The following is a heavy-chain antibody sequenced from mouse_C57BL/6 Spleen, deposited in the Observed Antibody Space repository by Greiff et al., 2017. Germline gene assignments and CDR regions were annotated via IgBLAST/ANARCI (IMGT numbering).Heavy chain of an antibody. Sequence: EVQRVESEGGLVQPGSSMKLSCTASGFTFSDYYMAWVRQVPEKGLEWVANINYDGSSTYYLDSLKSRFIISRDNAKNILYLQMSSLKSEDTATYYCARLDGYDGAFDYWGQGTTLTVSS. CDR1: GFTFSDYY. CDR2: INYDGSST. D-gene: IGHD2-2*01. J-gene: IGHJ2*01. CDR3: ARLDGYDGAFDY. V-gene: IGHV5-16*01.